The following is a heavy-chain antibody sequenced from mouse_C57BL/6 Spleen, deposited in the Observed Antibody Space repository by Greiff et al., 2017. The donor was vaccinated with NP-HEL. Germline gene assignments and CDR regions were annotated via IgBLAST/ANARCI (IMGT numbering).Heavy chain of an antibody. CDR2: IYPGDGDT. Sequence: QVQLQQSGAELVKPGASVKISCKASGYAFSSYWMNWVKQRPGKGLEWIGQIYPGDGDTTYNGKFKGNATLTADKSSSTAYMQLSSLTSEDSAVYFCARDENGNAWFAYWGQGTLVTVSA. V-gene: IGHV1-80*01. CDR1: GYAFSSYW. D-gene: IGHD4-1*01. J-gene: IGHJ3*01. CDR3: ARDENGNAWFAY.